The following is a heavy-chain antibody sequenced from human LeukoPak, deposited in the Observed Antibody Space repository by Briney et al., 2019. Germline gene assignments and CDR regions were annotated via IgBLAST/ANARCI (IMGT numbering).Heavy chain of an antibody. V-gene: IGHV3-7*01. D-gene: IGHD2-15*01. J-gene: IGHJ1*01. CDR1: GFTFSSYW. CDR2: IKKDGSDK. Sequence: PGGSLRLSCAASGFTFSSYWMNWVRQAPGKGLEWVANIKKDGSDKNYLGSVKGRFTISRDNAKNSLYVQMNSLRVEDTAVYYCARLDCSGGSCSTYQYFQHWGQGTLVTVSS. CDR3: ARLDCSGGSCSTYQYFQH.